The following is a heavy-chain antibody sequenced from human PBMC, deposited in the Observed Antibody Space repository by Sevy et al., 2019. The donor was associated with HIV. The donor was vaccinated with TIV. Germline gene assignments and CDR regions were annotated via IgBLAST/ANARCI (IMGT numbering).Heavy chain of an antibody. CDR2: ISSSGSTI. D-gene: IGHD6-6*01. V-gene: IGHV3-11*01. J-gene: IGHJ4*02. CDR3: ASRASSIAARPSDY. Sequence: GGSLRLSCAASGFTFSDYYMSWIRQAPGKGLEWVSYISSSGSTIYYADSVKGRFTISRDNAKNSLYLKMNSLRAEDTAVYYCASRASSIAARPSDYWGQGTLVTVSS. CDR1: GFTFSDYY.